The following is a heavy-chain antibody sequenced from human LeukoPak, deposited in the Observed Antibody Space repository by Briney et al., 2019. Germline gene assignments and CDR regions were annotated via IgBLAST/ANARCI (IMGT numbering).Heavy chain of an antibody. J-gene: IGHJ4*02. CDR3: ASRASGWYIY. D-gene: IGHD6-19*01. V-gene: IGHV3-66*01. Sequence: LEWVSLIYSGASTYYADSVKGRFTISRDNSKNTLYLQMNSLRAEDTAVYYCASRASGWYIYWGQGTLVTVSS. CDR2: IYSGAST.